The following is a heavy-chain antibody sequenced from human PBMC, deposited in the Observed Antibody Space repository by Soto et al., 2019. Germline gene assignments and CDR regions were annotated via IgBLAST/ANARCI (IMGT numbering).Heavy chain of an antibody. CDR1: GFTFTYYA. CDR2: ISANGQGI. J-gene: IGHJ4*02. Sequence: GGSLRLSCTASGFTFTYYAFSWVRQAPGKVLEWVSAISANGQGIYYADSVRGRFTISRDNSKNTVFLHMDSLRAEDTAVYYCAKDRDYPRDQFHYWGQGTLVTVSS. D-gene: IGHD2-2*01. V-gene: IGHV3-23*01. CDR3: AKDRDYPRDQFHY.